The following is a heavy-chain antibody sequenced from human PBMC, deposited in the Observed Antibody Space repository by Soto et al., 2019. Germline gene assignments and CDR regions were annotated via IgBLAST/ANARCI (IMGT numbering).Heavy chain of an antibody. J-gene: IGHJ4*02. Sequence: PGGSLRLSCAASGFTFSSYGMHWVRQAPGKGLEWVAVISYDGSNKYYADSVKGRFTISRDNSKNTLYLQMNSLRAEDTAVYYCAKVFYYDSSGPGYWGQGTLVTVSS. V-gene: IGHV3-30*18. CDR3: AKVFYYDSSGPGY. CDR1: GFTFSSYG. D-gene: IGHD3-22*01. CDR2: ISYDGSNK.